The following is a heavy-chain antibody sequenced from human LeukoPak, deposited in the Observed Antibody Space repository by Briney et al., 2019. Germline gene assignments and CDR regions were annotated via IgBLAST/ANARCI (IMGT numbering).Heavy chain of an antibody. D-gene: IGHD1-26*01. J-gene: IGHJ4*02. CDR1: GGSINTYY. CDR2: IHYSGST. CDR3: ARLGYSGSYLIDY. V-gene: IGHV4-59*08. Sequence: SETLSLTCTVSGGSINTYYWSWIRQPPGKGLEWIGYIHYSGSTDYSPSLKSRVTLSVDTSKNQFSLNLSSVTAADTAVYYCARLGYSGSYLIDYWGQGILVTVSS.